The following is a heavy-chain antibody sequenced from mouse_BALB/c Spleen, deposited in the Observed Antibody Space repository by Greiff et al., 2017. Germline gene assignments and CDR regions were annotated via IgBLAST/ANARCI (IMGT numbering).Heavy chain of an antibody. Sequence: EAGGGLVQPKGSLKLSCAASGFTFNTYAMNWVRQAPGKGLEWVARIRSKSNNYATYYADSVKDRFTISRDDSQSMLYLQMNNLKTEDTAMYYCVGIYYGNYVIAMDYWGQGTSVTVSS. CDR2: IRSKSNNYAT. CDR1: GFTFNTYA. V-gene: IGHV10-1*02. J-gene: IGHJ4*01. D-gene: IGHD2-1*01. CDR3: VGIYYGNYVIAMDY.